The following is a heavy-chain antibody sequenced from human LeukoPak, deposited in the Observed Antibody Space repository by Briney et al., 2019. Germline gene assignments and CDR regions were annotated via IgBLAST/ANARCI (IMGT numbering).Heavy chain of an antibody. V-gene: IGHV4-59*12. CDR1: GGSISNYY. CDR3: ARGILYYDILTGYLTPYYYYGMDV. CDR2: IYYSGTT. D-gene: IGHD3-9*01. Sequence: SETLSLTCTVSGGSISNYYWSWIRQPPGKGLECMGYIYYSGTTNYNPSLKSRVTISVDTSKNQFSLKLSSVTAADTAVYYCARGILYYDILTGYLTPYYYYGMDVWGQGTTVTVSS. J-gene: IGHJ6*02.